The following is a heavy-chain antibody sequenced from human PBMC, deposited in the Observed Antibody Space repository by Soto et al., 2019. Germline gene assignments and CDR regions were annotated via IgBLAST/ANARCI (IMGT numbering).Heavy chain of an antibody. Sequence: TSETLSLTCTVSGGSVSSGSYYWSWIRQPPGKGLEWIGYIYYSGSTNYNPSLKSRVTISVDTSKNQFSLKLSSVTAADTAVYYCARGSVVAGTDYFDYWGQGTLVTVSS. CDR3: ARGSVVAGTDYFDY. CDR2: IYYSGST. D-gene: IGHD6-19*01. CDR1: GGSVSSGSYY. J-gene: IGHJ4*02. V-gene: IGHV4-61*01.